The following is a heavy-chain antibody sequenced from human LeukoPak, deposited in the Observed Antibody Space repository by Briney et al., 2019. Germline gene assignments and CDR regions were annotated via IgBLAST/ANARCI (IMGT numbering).Heavy chain of an antibody. CDR3: ARDMAAGPPNYYYYGMDV. D-gene: IGHD6-13*01. Sequence: ASVKVSCKTSGYSFNSYGISWVRQAPGQGPEWMGWISAYNGNTNYAQKLQGRVTMTTDTSTSTAYMELRSLRSDDTAVYYCARDMAAGPPNYYYYGMDVWGQGTTVTVSS. J-gene: IGHJ6*02. CDR1: GYSFNSYG. V-gene: IGHV1-18*01. CDR2: ISAYNGNT.